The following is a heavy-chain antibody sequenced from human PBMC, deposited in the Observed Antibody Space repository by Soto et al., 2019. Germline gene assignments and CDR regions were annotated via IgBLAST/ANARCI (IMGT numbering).Heavy chain of an antibody. CDR2: INTANGNT. J-gene: IGHJ4*02. Sequence: ASVQVSRHTSGYTFTTYVAHWVRQDPGQSLEWIGWINTANGNTEYSRKFQGRFTITTDTSASTAYMDLSSLRSEDTAIYYCARYCSGCTCYWVQRTLVTVSS. CDR1: GYTFTTYV. V-gene: IGHV1-3*04. CDR3: ARYCSGCTCY. D-gene: IGHD2-15*01.